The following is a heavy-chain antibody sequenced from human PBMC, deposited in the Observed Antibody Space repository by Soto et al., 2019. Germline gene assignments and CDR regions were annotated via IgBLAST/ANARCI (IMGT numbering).Heavy chain of an antibody. CDR3: ARGRGARYFDWQEGGY. D-gene: IGHD3-9*01. CDR2: INSDGSST. Sequence: EVQLVESGGGLVQPGGSLRLSCAASGFTFSSYWMHWVRQAPGKGLVWVSRINSDGSSTSYADSVKGRFTISRDNAKNTRYRQMNRLRAEDTAVYYCARGRGARYFDWQEGGYWGQGTLVTVSS. J-gene: IGHJ4*02. CDR1: GFTFSSYW. V-gene: IGHV3-74*01.